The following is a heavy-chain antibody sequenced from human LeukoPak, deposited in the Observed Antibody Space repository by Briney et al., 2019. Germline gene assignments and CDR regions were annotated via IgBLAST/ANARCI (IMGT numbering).Heavy chain of an antibody. V-gene: IGHV3-53*01. CDR3: AREQTGGSDY. CDR1: GFTFSSYG. Sequence: GGSLRLSCAASGFTFSSYGMSWVRQAPGKGLEWVSVIYSGGSTYYADSVKGRFTISRDNSKNTLYLQMNSPRAEDTAVYYCAREQTGGSDYWGQGTLVTVSS. D-gene: IGHD7-27*01. J-gene: IGHJ4*02. CDR2: IYSGGST.